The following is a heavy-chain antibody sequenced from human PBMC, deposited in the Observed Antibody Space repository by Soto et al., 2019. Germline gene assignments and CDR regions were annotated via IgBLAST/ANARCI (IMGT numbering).Heavy chain of an antibody. CDR3: AVGIQAPHRSTYDASGWPDY. V-gene: IGHV1-18*04. D-gene: IGHD6-19*01. CDR1: GYTFTSYG. Sequence: QVQLVQSGAEVKKPGASVKVSCKASGYTFTSYGISWVRQAPGQGLEGMGWISAYNGNTNYAQKLQGRVTMTTDTSTSTAYMELRSLRSDDTAVYYCAVGIQAPHRSTYDASGWPDYWGQGTLVTVSS. J-gene: IGHJ4*02. CDR2: ISAYNGNT.